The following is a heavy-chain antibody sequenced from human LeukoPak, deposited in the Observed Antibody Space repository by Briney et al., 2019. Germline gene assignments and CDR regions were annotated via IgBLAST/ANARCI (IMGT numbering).Heavy chain of an antibody. J-gene: IGHJ6*02. CDR2: ISAYNGNT. D-gene: IGHD2-2*01. CDR3: ARERVAVVVVPAAIRFGYYYYGMDV. V-gene: IGHV1-18*01. CDR1: GYTFTSYG. Sequence: GASVKVSCKASGYTFTSYGISWVRQAPGQGLERMGWISAYNGNTNYAQKLQGRVTMTTDTSTSTAYMELRSLRSDDTAVYYCARERVAVVVVPAAIRFGYYYYGMDVWGQGTTVTVSS.